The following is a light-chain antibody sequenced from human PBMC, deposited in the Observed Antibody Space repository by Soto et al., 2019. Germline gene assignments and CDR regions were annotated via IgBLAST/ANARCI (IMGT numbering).Light chain of an antibody. CDR2: GVT. V-gene: IGLV2-14*03. CDR3: ASYTGSSTYL. Sequence: QSALTQPASMSGSPGQSITISCTGASGDVGFYDFVSWYQQHPGKVPRLIIYGVTKRPSGVSHRFSGSKSGNTASLTISGLKVEDEAAYSCASYTGSSTYLFGGGTKVTVL. J-gene: IGLJ3*02. CDR1: SGDVGFYDF.